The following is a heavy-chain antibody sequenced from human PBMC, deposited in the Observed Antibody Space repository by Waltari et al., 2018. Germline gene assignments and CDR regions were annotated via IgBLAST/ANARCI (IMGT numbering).Heavy chain of an antibody. CDR2: IYYSGST. Sequence: QRQREEEGRGMGKNEERGGRRRTGQGGGNRRRREEGGGRRERTGKGLEWIGIIYYSGSTYYNPSLKSRVTISVDTSKNQFSLKLSSVTAADTAVYYCARGIVVVPAAPTGIWFDPWGQGPLVTVSS. D-gene: IGHD2-2*01. J-gene: IGHJ5*02. V-gene: IGHV4-39*07. CDR3: ARGIVVVPAAPTGIWFDP. CDR1: GGGNRRRREE.